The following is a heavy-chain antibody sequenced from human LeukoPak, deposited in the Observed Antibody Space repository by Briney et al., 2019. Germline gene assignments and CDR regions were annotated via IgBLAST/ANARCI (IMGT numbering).Heavy chain of an antibody. Sequence: ASVKVSCKASGYTFTSYYMHWVRQAPGQGLEWMGIINPSGGSTSYAQKFQGRVTMTRDTSTSTVYMELSSLRSDDTAVYYCTREAVVVAATSSGDYYYYMDVWGKGTTVTISS. V-gene: IGHV1-46*01. CDR2: INPSGGST. J-gene: IGHJ6*03. CDR1: GYTFTSYY. CDR3: TREAVVVAATSSGDYYYYMDV. D-gene: IGHD2-15*01.